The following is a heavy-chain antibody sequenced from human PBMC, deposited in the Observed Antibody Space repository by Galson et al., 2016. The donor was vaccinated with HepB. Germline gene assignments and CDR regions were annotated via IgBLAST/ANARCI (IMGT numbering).Heavy chain of an antibody. CDR3: AKDSVGAAGFYFDN. CDR2: ISRSGGVT. Sequence: SLRLSCAASGFTFSSYAMHWVRQAPGKGLEWVSSISRSGGVTYYTDSVKGRFTISRDNARNTLYLQMNSLRAEDTAVYYCAKDSVGAAGFYFDNWGQGAPVTVSS. J-gene: IGHJ4*02. V-gene: IGHV3-23*01. D-gene: IGHD6-13*01. CDR1: GFTFSSYA.